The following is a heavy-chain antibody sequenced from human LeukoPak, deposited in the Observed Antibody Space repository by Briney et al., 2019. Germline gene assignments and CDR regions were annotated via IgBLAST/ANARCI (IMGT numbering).Heavy chain of an antibody. D-gene: IGHD3-22*01. V-gene: IGHV3-30-3*01. Sequence: PGGSLRLSCAASGFTFSSYAMHWVRQAPGKGLEWVAVISYDGSNKYYADSVKGRFTISRDNSKNTLYLQMNSLRAEDTAVYYCAREADGTSWLSTWDYWGQGTLVTVSS. CDR2: ISYDGSNK. CDR1: GFTFSSYA. CDR3: AREADGTSWLSTWDY. J-gene: IGHJ4*02.